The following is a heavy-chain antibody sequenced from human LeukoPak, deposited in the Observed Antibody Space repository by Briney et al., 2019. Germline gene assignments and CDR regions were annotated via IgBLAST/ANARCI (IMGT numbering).Heavy chain of an antibody. Sequence: ASVKVSCKASGYTFTGYYMHWVRQAPGQGLEWVGWINPNSGGTNYAQKFQGRVTMTRDTSISTAYMELSRLRSDDTAVYYCATQGLAPEIDAFDIWGQGTMVTVSS. CDR1: GYTFTGYY. V-gene: IGHV1-2*02. J-gene: IGHJ3*02. CDR2: INPNSGGT. D-gene: IGHD1-14*01. CDR3: ATQGLAPEIDAFDI.